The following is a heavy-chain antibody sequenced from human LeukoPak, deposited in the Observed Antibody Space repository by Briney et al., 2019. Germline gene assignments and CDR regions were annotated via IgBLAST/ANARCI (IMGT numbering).Heavy chain of an antibody. Sequence: PGGSLRLSCVASGFTYRRYSVNWVRQAPGKGLEWVSTISSGSDYIYHADSVRGRFTISRDNAKNSLYLQMNSLRAEDTAVYYCARDPTVVAATGVGFDPWGQGTLVTVSS. J-gene: IGHJ5*02. CDR1: GFTYRRYS. D-gene: IGHD2-15*01. CDR2: ISSGSDYI. CDR3: ARDPTVVAATGVGFDP. V-gene: IGHV3-21*04.